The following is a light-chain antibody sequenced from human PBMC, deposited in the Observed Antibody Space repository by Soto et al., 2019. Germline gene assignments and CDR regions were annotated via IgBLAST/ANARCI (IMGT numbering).Light chain of an antibody. CDR1: QSLSDRY. CDR2: GAS. CDR3: QQDSASLYT. Sequence: EIVLTQSPGILSLSPGEAASLSCRASQSLSDRYLSWYQHKPGQSPRLLIYGASTRVPGTPDRFSGSGSGTDYILTISRLEPEDFAVYYCQQDSASLYTFGQGTKLEIK. J-gene: IGKJ2*01. V-gene: IGKV3-20*01.